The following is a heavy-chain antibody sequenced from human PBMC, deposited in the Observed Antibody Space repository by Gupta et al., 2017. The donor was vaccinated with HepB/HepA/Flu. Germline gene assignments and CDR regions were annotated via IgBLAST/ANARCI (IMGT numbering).Heavy chain of an antibody. CDR3: TRVVFSNGSGSYLGYSYFDY. CDR1: GFTFGDYA. V-gene: IGHV3-49*03. CDR2: IRSKAYGGTT. Sequence: EVQLVESGGGLVQPGRSLRLSCTASGFTFGDYAMTWFLQAPGKGLEWVGFIRSKAYGGTTEYAASVKGRFTISRDDSKSIAYLQMNSLKTEDTAVYYCTRVVFSNGSGSYLGYSYFDYWGQGTLVNVSS. D-gene: IGHD3-10*01. J-gene: IGHJ4*02.